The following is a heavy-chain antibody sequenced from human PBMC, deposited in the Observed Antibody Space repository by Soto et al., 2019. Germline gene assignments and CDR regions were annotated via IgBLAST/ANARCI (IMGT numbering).Heavy chain of an antibody. CDR2: IKQDGSEK. Sequence: GGSLRLSCAASGFTFSSYWMSWVRQAPGKGLERVANIKQDGSEKYYVDSVKGRFTISRDNAKNSLYLQMNSLRAEDTAVYYCAREWVAVAASIDCWGQGTLVTVSS. J-gene: IGHJ4*02. CDR3: AREWVAVAASIDC. CDR1: GFTFSSYW. V-gene: IGHV3-7*05. D-gene: IGHD6-19*01.